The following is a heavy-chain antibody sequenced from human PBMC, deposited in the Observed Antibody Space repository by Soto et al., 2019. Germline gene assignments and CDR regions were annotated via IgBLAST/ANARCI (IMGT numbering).Heavy chain of an antibody. CDR2: ISAYNGNT. CDR1: GYTFTSYG. J-gene: IGHJ6*03. D-gene: IGHD3-3*01. CDR3: ARVVYDFWSGYFYYYYYYMDV. V-gene: IGHV1-18*01. Sequence: ASVTVSCKASGYTFTSYGISWVRQAPGQGLEWMGWISAYNGNTNYAQKLQGRVTMTTDTSTSTAYMELRSLRSDDTAVYYCARVVYDFWSGYFYYYYYYMDVWGKGTTVTVSS.